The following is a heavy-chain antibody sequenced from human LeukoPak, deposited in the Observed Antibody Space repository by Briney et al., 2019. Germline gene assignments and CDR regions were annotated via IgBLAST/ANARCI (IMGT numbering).Heavy chain of an antibody. CDR1: GFTFSSYW. V-gene: IGHV3-74*01. Sequence: TGGSLRLSCAASGFTFSSYWMHWVRQAPGKGLVWVSRSNSDGSSTTYADSVKGRFTISRDNAKNTLYLQMNSLRAEDTAVYYCARARWYSCDYWGQGTLVTVSS. CDR3: ARARWYSCDY. J-gene: IGHJ4*02. CDR2: SNSDGSST. D-gene: IGHD5-24*01.